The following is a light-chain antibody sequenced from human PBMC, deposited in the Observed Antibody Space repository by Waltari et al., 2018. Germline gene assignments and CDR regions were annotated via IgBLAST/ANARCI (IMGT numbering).Light chain of an antibody. CDR3: ASWDDNLSGSL. CDR2: RND. J-gene: IGLJ2*01. V-gene: IGLV1-47*01. Sequence: QSVLTQPPSASGPPGQPVTISCSGRDSTIGANYGYWFQQLPETAPKLLIYRNDQRPSGVPDRFSCSKSVTSASLAISGLRSEDEASYYCASWDDNLSGSLFGGGTKLTVL. CDR1: DSTIGANY.